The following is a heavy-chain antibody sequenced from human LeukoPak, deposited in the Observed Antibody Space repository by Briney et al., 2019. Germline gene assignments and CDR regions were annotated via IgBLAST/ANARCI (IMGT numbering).Heavy chain of an antibody. J-gene: IGHJ3*02. D-gene: IGHD3-22*01. Sequence: GGSLRLSCAASGFTFSSYWMSWVRQAPGKGLEWVGFIRSKAYGGTTKNAASVKGRFTISRDDSRSIAYLQMNSLKTEDTAVYYCTRRYNYDTSGYYYARDAFDIWGQGTMVTVSS. CDR3: TRRYNYDTSGYYYARDAFDI. CDR2: IRSKAYGGTT. V-gene: IGHV3-49*04. CDR1: GFTFSSYW.